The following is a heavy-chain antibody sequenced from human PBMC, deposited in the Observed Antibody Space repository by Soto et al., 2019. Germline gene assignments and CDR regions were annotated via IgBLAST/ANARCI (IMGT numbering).Heavy chain of an antibody. CDR2: IIPIFGTA. D-gene: IGHD6-13*01. Sequence: QVQLVQSGAEVKKPGSSVKVSCKASGGTFSSYAISWVRQSPGHGLEWMGAIIPIFGTANYAQKFQGRVTITADKTTSTAYMELSSLRAEDTAVYYCARGMQQMRGGYFDYWGKGTLVTVSS. V-gene: IGHV1-69*06. CDR1: GGTFSSYA. J-gene: IGHJ4*02. CDR3: ARGMQQMRGGYFDY.